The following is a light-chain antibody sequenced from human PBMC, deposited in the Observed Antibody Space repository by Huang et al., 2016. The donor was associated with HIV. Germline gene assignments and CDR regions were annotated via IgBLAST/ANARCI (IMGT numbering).Light chain of an antibody. CDR3: QQRSNRLT. J-gene: IGKJ4*01. V-gene: IGKV3-11*01. CDR2: DAS. CDR1: QSVNNY. Sequence: EIVLTQSPATLSLSPGERATLSCRASQSVNNYLGWYQEKPGRAPRLLIYDASNRAPGIPARCSGSGSGTDFTLTISGLEPEDFAVYYCQQRSNRLTFGGGTKVEIK.